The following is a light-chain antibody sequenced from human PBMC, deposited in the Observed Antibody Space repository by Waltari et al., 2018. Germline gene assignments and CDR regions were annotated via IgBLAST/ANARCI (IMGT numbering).Light chain of an antibody. V-gene: IGKV1-5*03. CDR3: QQYSSYSRT. CDR1: QSINIW. J-gene: IGKJ2*01. Sequence: DIQMTQSPSTLSASVGDRVTITCRASQSINIWLAWYQQKPGKAPNLLFCKKSCLEDVVPSRFSGSGSGTEFTLTISSLQPDDFATYYCQQYSSYSRTFGQGTKLQMK. CDR2: KKS.